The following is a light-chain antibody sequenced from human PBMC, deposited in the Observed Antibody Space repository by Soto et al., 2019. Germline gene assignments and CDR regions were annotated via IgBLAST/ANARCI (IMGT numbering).Light chain of an antibody. CDR3: QQRSYGYT. CDR2: AAS. Sequence: IVLTQSPVTLSLSPGERATLSCRASQHISTFLAWYQHKVGQAPRLLISAASKRATGTPARFSGSGSGTDFTLTISGLEPEDFAVYYCQQRSYGYTFGQGTKLEI. CDR1: QHISTF. V-gene: IGKV3-11*01. J-gene: IGKJ2*01.